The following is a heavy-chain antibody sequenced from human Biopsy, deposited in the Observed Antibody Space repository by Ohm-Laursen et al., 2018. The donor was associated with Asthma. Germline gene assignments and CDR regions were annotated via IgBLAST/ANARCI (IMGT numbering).Heavy chain of an antibody. CDR1: GDSIIIGGHY. CDR3: ARAIGTGDWYFDV. Sequence: SETLSLTCNVSGDSIIIGGHYWSWIRQTPGKGLEWLGDTHHSGNTNYNPPLSSRLTLSVDTSKNQFSLRLTSVTAADTDVYYCARAIGTGDWYFDVWGRGTLVTVSS. V-gene: IGHV4-61*08. CDR2: THHSGNT. D-gene: IGHD1-1*01. J-gene: IGHJ2*01.